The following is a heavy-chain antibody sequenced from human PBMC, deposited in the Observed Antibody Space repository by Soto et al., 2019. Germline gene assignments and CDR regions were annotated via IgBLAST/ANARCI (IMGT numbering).Heavy chain of an antibody. V-gene: IGHV3-15*01. CDR1: GFTFIYAW. CDR3: TPDPILAAAGGSDP. J-gene: IGHJ5*02. Sequence: EGQLVEFGGGLVKPGGSLRLSCEASGFTFIYAWMSWVRQAPGKGLEWVGHIKSNTDGGTTDYAAPVNGRFTISRDDSKTTLYLQMSSLKTEDTAVYYCTPDPILAAAGGSDPWGQGTLVTVSS. D-gene: IGHD6-13*01. CDR2: IKSNTDGGTT.